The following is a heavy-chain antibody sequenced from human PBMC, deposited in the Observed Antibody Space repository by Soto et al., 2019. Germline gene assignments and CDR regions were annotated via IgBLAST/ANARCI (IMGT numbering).Heavy chain of an antibody. CDR2: IIPIFGTA. CDR1: GGTFSSYA. D-gene: IGHD3-10*01. V-gene: IGHV1-69*01. Sequence: QVQLVQSGAEVKKPGSSVKVSCKASGGTFSSYAISWVRQAPGQGLEWMGGIIPIFGTANYAQKFQGRVTITADESTSTAYMELSSLRSADTAVYYCARDLGMVRGVISAYSFDYWGQGTLVTVSS. J-gene: IGHJ4*02. CDR3: ARDLGMVRGVISAYSFDY.